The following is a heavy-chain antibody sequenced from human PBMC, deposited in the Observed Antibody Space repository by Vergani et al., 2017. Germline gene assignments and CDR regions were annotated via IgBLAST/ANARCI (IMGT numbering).Heavy chain of an antibody. J-gene: IGHJ3*02. CDR1: GFTFSSYS. CDR3: ARDPPSSGYYPWGAFDI. D-gene: IGHD3-22*01. V-gene: IGHV3-21*01. Sequence: EVQLVESGGGLVKPGGSLRLSCAASGFTFSSYSMNWVRQAPGKGLEWVSSISSSSSYIYYADSVKGRFTISRDNAKNSLYLQMNSLRAEDTAVYYCARDPPSSGYYPWGAFDIWGQGTMVTVSS. CDR2: ISSSSSYI.